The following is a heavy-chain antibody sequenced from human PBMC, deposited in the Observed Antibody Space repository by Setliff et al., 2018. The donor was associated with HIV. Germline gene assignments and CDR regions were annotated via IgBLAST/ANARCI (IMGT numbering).Heavy chain of an antibody. Sequence: ASVKVSCKTSGYTFTTSGISWVRQAPGQGLEWMGWINIYSGIANYAQKFQGRVTITTDESTSTAYMELSSLRSDDTAVYYCARTSLPSYDTLTGYYSPEPWGQGTLVTVSS. D-gene: IGHD3-9*01. J-gene: IGHJ5*02. V-gene: IGHV1-18*01. CDR2: INIYSGIA. CDR1: GYTFTTSG. CDR3: ARTSLPSYDTLTGYYSPEP.